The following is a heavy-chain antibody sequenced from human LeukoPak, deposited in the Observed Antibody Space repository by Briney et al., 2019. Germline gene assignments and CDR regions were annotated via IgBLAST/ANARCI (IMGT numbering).Heavy chain of an antibody. CDR1: GFTFSSYA. J-gene: IGHJ3*02. CDR3: ARDRDAFDI. Sequence: GGSLRLSCAASGFTFSSYAMHWVRQAPGKGLEWVAVISYDGSNKYYADSVKRRFTISRDNSKNTLYLQMNSLRADDTAVYYCARDRDAFDIWGQGTMVTVSS. CDR2: ISYDGSNK. V-gene: IGHV3-30*04.